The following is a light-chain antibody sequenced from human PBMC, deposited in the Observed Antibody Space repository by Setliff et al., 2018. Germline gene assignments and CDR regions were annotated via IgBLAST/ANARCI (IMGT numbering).Light chain of an antibody. CDR1: SRDIGAYNS. J-gene: IGLJ1*01. V-gene: IGLV2-8*01. CDR3: SSFTSSRLYV. CDR2: EVT. Sequence: QSVLAQPPSASGSPGQSLTISCTGTSRDIGAYNSVSWYQQHPGKAPKLLIYEVTKRPSGVPDRFSGSKSGNTASLTISGLQPEGEADYYCSSFTSSRLYVFGTGTKVTVL.